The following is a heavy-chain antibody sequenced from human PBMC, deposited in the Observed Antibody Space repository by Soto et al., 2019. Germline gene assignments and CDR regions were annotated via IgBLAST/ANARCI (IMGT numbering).Heavy chain of an antibody. CDR3: ARSEPFRGTMY. V-gene: IGHV1-18*01. D-gene: IGHD3-16*01. CDR2: LSAYNGNT. CDR1: GYTFTSYG. Sequence: AQVPVSCTASGYTFTSYGISWVRQAPGQGLEWMGWLSAYNGNTNYAQKLQGRVTMTTDTSTSTAYMPLRIQISNDTAAYSSARSEPFRGTMYWGQGKLVNVGS. J-gene: IGHJ4*02.